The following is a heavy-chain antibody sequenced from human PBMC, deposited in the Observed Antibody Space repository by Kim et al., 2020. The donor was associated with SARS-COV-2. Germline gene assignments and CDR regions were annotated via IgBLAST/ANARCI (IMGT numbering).Heavy chain of an antibody. CDR3: ARGSVVRGVIGLISPYYYYGMDV. J-gene: IGHJ6*02. V-gene: IGHV1-18*01. CDR2: ISAYNGYT. CDR1: GYTFTNYG. Sequence: ASVKVSCKASGYTFTNYGISWVRQAPGQGLEWMGWISAYNGYTNYAQKLQGRVTMTTDTSTTTVYMGLGSLRSDDTAVYYCARGSVVRGVIGLISPYYYYGMDVWGQGTTVTVSS. D-gene: IGHD3-10*01.